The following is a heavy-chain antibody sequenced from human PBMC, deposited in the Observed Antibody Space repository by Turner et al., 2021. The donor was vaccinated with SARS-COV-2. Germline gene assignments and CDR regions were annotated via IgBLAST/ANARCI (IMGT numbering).Heavy chain of an antibody. J-gene: IGHJ2*01. CDR3: AREGLRAVPDFDL. Sequence: EVQLVESGGGLVQPGGSLRLSCAASGFTFSSYWMHWVRQAPGKGLVWVSRSNSDGSSTTYADSVKGRFTISRDNAKNTLYLQMNSLRAEDTAVYYCAREGLRAVPDFDLWGRGTLVTVSS. CDR1: GFTFSSYW. V-gene: IGHV3-74*01. D-gene: IGHD6-19*01. CDR2: SNSDGSST.